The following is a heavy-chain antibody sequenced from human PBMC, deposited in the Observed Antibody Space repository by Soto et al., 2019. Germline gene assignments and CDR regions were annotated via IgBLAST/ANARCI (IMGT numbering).Heavy chain of an antibody. CDR2: INSDGSSA. CDR1: GFTFSSYW. CDR3: ARDLPTNGDGMDV. D-gene: IGHD2-8*01. J-gene: IGHJ6*02. V-gene: IGHV3-74*01. Sequence: GGSLRLSCAASGFTFSSYWMHWVRQAPGKGLVWVSRINSDGSSATYADSVKGRFTVPRDNAKNTLYLQMNSLRAEDTAVYYCARDLPTNGDGMDVWGQGTTVTVSS.